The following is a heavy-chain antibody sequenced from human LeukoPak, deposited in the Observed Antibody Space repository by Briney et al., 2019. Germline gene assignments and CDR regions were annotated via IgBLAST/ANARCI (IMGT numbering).Heavy chain of an antibody. V-gene: IGHV3-7*04. CDR1: GFTFSRHW. Sequence: PGGSLRLSCVGSGFTFSRHWMSWVRQAPGKGLEWVANIKQDGSEKYYVDSVKGRFTISRDNAKNSLYLQMNSLRAEDTAVYYCARGYASWTGNNSPAEYFQHWGQGTLVTVSS. D-gene: IGHD3/OR15-3a*01. CDR2: IKQDGSEK. J-gene: IGHJ1*01. CDR3: ARGYASWTGNNSPAEYFQH.